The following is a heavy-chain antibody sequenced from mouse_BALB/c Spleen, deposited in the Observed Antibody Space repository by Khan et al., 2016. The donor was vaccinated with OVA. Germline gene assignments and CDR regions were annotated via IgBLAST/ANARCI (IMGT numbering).Heavy chain of an antibody. V-gene: IGHV9-3-1*01. CDR1: GYTFTNYG. Sequence: HIQLVQSGPELKKPGETVKISCKASGYTFTNYGMNWVKQAPGKGLKWMGWINTYTGEPTYADDFKGRFAFSLATSASTAYLQINNLKNEDTAKYFCARMKHYWYFDLWGAGTTVTVSS. J-gene: IGHJ1*01. CDR2: INTYTGEP. CDR3: ARMKHYWYFDL.